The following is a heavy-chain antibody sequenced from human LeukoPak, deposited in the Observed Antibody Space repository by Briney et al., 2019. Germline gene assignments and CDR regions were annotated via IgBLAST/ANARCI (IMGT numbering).Heavy chain of an antibody. Sequence: GGSLRLSCAASGFTFSNAWMSWVRQAPGKGLEWVGRVQSKTDSGTTDYAAPVKGRFTISRDDSKNTLYLQMNSLKTDDTAVYYCTTELYCGGDCYPGAWGQGTLVTVSS. J-gene: IGHJ5*02. CDR1: GFTFSNAW. D-gene: IGHD2-21*02. CDR3: TTELYCGGDCYPGA. V-gene: IGHV3-15*01. CDR2: VQSKTDSGTT.